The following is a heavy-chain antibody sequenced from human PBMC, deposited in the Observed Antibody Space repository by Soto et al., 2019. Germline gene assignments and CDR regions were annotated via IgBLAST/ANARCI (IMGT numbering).Heavy chain of an antibody. D-gene: IGHD1-26*01. V-gene: IGHV3-33*01. Sequence: GGSLRLSCAASGFTFSSYGMHWVRQAPGKGLEWVAVIWYDGSNKYYADSVKGRFTISRDNSKNTLYLQMNSLRAEDTAVYYCALVGATLGFDYWGQGTLVTVSS. CDR1: GFTFSSYG. CDR3: ALVGATLGFDY. CDR2: IWYDGSNK. J-gene: IGHJ4*02.